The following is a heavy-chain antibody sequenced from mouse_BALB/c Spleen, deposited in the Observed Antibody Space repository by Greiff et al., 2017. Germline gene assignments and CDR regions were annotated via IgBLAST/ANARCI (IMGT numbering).Heavy chain of an antibody. V-gene: IGHV7-3*02. CDR1: GFTFTDYY. CDR2: IRNKANGYTT. J-gene: IGHJ1*01. Sequence: EVQLVESGGGLVQPGGSLRLSCATSGFTFTDYYMSWVRQPPGKALEWLGFIRNKANGYTTEYSASVKGRFTISRDNSQSILYLQMNTLRAEDSATYYCARDMGLSWYFDVWGAGTTVTVSS. D-gene: IGHD2-2*01. CDR3: ARDMGLSWYFDV.